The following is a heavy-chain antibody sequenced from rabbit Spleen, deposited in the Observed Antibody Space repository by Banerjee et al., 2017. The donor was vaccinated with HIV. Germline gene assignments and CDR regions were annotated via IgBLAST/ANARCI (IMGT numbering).Heavy chain of an antibody. CDR1: GFSFSTSYD. V-gene: IGHV1S40*01. CDR2: IYVGSSGST. J-gene: IGHJ4*01. D-gene: IGHD1-1*01. CDR3: AKTYGSGSGYWYFNL. Sequence: QQLVESGGGQVKPGTSPTLTCTGSGFSFSTSYDMCWVRQAPGKGLEWIACIYVGSSGSTYYATWAKGRFTISKTSSTTVTLQMTSLTAADTATYFCAKTYGSGSGYWYFNLWGQGTLVTVS.